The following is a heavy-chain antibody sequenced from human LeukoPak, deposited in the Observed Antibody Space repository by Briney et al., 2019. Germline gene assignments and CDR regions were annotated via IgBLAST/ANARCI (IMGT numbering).Heavy chain of an antibody. Sequence: GGSLRLSCVTSGFTFSSSAMTWVRQAPGKGLEWVSSISGSSTSSYYADSVKGRFTISRDNSADTLYLQMNSLRAEDTAVYYCARDQGYDSSGFFDYWGQGTLVTVSS. D-gene: IGHD3-22*01. CDR2: ISGSSTSS. CDR1: GFTFSSSA. V-gene: IGHV3-23*01. CDR3: ARDQGYDSSGFFDY. J-gene: IGHJ4*02.